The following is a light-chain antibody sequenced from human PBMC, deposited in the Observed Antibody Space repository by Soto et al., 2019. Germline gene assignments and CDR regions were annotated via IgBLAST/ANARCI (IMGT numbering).Light chain of an antibody. CDR3: SSYTTSSILL. CDR2: EVS. Sequence: QSALTQPASVSGSPGQSITISCTGTSSDVGGYDYVSWYQQHPGKAPKLIIYEVSNRPSGVSNRFSGSKSDNTASLTISGLQAEDGADYYCSSYTTSSILLFGGGTK. J-gene: IGLJ3*02. V-gene: IGLV2-14*01. CDR1: SSDVGGYDY.